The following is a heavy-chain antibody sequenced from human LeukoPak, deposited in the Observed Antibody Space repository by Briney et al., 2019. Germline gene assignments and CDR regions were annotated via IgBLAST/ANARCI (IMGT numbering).Heavy chain of an antibody. CDR3: AREFLVVNWFDP. V-gene: IGHV1-2*02. CDR1: GYTFTGYY. CDR2: INPNSGGT. D-gene: IGHD3-22*01. Sequence: ASAKVSCKASGYTFTGYYMHWVRQAPGQGLEWMGWINPNSGGTNYAQKFQGRVTMTRDTSISTAYMELSRLRSDDTAVYYCAREFLVVNWFDPWGQGTLVTVSS. J-gene: IGHJ5*02.